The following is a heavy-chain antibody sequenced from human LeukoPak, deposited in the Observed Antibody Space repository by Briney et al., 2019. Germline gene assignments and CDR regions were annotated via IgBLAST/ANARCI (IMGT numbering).Heavy chain of an antibody. CDR2: FYYGGST. J-gene: IGHJ6*03. Sequence: NSSETLSLTCTVSGDSITSNNIHWGRIRQPPGKGLEWIGSFYYGGSTFYNPALKSRVTLSVDTSKNQFSLRLSSVAAADTAIYYCARDKVLFGQYYYMDVWGEGTTVTVSS. D-gene: IGHD2-15*01. V-gene: IGHV4-39*07. CDR1: GDSITSNNIH. CDR3: ARDKVLFGQYYYMDV.